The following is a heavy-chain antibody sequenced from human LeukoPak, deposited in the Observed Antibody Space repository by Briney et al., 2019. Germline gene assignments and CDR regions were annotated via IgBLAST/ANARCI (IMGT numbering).Heavy chain of an antibody. V-gene: IGHV4-34*01. Sequence: KPSETLSLTCAVYGGSFSGYYWSWIRQPPGKGLEWIGEINHSGSTNYNPSLKSRVTISVDTSKNQFSLKLSSVTAADTAVYYCARGPLRRFIAARGGLDYWGQGTLVTVSS. D-gene: IGHD6-6*01. CDR1: GGSFSGYY. CDR3: ARGPLRRFIAARGGLDY. J-gene: IGHJ4*02. CDR2: INHSGST.